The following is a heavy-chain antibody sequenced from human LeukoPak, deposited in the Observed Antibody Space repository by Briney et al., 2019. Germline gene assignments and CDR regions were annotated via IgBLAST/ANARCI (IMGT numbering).Heavy chain of an antibody. V-gene: IGHV3-74*01. D-gene: IGHD4/OR15-4a*01. CDR2: VNTDGRTT. CDR3: NGANANH. J-gene: IGHJ1*01. CDR1: GFTFSSYW. Sequence: PGGSLRLSCAASGFTFSSYWMHWVRQAPGKGLVWVSGVNTDGRTTIYADSVKGRFTISRDNAKNTLYLQMNSLRAEDTAVNYCNGANANHWGQGTQVTVSS.